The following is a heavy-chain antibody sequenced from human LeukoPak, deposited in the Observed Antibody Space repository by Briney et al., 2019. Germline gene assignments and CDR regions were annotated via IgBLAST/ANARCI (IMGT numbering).Heavy chain of an antibody. Sequence: GESLKISCKGSGYSFTTYYIGWVRQMPGKGLEWVGIIYPGDSETRYSPSFQGQVTISADKSISTAYLQWSSLKASDTAMYYCARQTRYCSGGSCYFWYFDLWGRGTLVTVSA. CDR2: IYPGDSET. V-gene: IGHV5-51*01. D-gene: IGHD2-15*01. J-gene: IGHJ2*01. CDR1: GYSFTTYY. CDR3: ARQTRYCSGGSCYFWYFDL.